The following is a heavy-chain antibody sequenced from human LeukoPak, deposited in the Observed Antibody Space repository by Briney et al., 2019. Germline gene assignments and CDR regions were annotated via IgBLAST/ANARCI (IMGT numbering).Heavy chain of an antibody. Sequence: GGSLRLSCGAAGLTFCSFAMSWVRQAPGKGLEWVAGISGSGGSTYYADSVKGRFTISRDNSKNTVYLEMNSLRGEDTAVYYSARRSTVAGAQAFDYWGQGTLVTVSS. V-gene: IGHV3-23*01. CDR3: ARRSTVAGAQAFDY. D-gene: IGHD6-19*01. J-gene: IGHJ4*02. CDR1: GLTFCSFA. CDR2: ISGSGGST.